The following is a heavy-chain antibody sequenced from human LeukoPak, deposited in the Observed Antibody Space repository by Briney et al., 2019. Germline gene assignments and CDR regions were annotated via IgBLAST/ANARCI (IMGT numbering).Heavy chain of an antibody. V-gene: IGHV5-51*01. CDR3: ARSRPPQLERDAFDI. CDR1: GYSFTSYW. D-gene: IGHD1-1*01. J-gene: IGHJ3*02. Sequence: GESLKISCKGSGYSFTSYWIGWVRQMPGKGLEWMGIIYPGDSDTRYSPSFQGQVTISADKSISTAYLQWSSLKASDTAMYYCARSRPPQLERDAFDIWGQGTMVTVSS. CDR2: IYPGDSDT.